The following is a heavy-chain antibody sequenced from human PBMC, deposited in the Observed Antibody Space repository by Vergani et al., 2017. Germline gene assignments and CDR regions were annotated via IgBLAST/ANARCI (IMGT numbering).Heavy chain of an antibody. D-gene: IGHD2-2*02. CDR2: IYSGGRT. V-gene: IGHV3-53*01. Sequence: EVQLVESGGGLIQPGGSLRLSCAASGFTVSSNYMSWVRQAPGKGLEWVSVIYSGGRTYYADSVKGRFTISRDNSKNTLYLQMNSLRAEDTAVYYCARARYCSSTSCYTGYYYMDVWGKGTTVTVSS. CDR1: GFTVSSNY. CDR3: ARARYCSSTSCYTGYYYMDV. J-gene: IGHJ6*03.